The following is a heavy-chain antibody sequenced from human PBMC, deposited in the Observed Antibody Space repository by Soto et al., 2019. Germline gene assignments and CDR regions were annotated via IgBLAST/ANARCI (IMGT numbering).Heavy chain of an antibody. CDR1: GYTFTSYG. Sequence: QVHLVQSGAEVKKPGASVKVSCKASGYTFTSYGITWVRQAPGQGLEWRGWISAHNGNTDYAQKLQGRVIVTRDTSASTAYMELRSRRADDTAVYYCARGRYGDYWGQGALGSVSS. D-gene: IGHD1-1*01. CDR3: ARGRYGDY. J-gene: IGHJ4*02. V-gene: IGHV1-18*01. CDR2: ISAHNGNT.